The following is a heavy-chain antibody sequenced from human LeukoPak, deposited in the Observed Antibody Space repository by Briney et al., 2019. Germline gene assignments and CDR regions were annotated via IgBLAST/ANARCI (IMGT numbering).Heavy chain of an antibody. J-gene: IGHJ3*02. CDR2: IYYSGST. CDR1: GGSISSYY. V-gene: IGHV4-59*01. Sequence: SETLSLTCTVSGGSISSYYRSWIRQPPGKGLEWIGYIYYSGSTNYNPSLKSRVTISVDTSKNQFSLKLSSVTAADTAVYYCARVRSSDAFDIWGQGTMVTVSS. CDR3: ARVRSSDAFDI. D-gene: IGHD4-17*01.